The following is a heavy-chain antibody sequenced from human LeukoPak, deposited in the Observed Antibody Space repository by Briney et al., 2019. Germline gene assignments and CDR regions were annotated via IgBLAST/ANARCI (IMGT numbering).Heavy chain of an antibody. CDR3: ARASSSSSGALDY. Sequence: AGGSLRLSCAASGFTVSSNYMSWVRQAPGKGLEWVSVIYSGGSTYYADSVKGRFTISRHNSKNTLYLQMNSLRAEDTAVYYCARASSSSSGALDYWGQGTLVTVSS. V-gene: IGHV3-53*04. CDR1: GFTVSSNY. J-gene: IGHJ4*02. CDR2: IYSGGST. D-gene: IGHD6-6*01.